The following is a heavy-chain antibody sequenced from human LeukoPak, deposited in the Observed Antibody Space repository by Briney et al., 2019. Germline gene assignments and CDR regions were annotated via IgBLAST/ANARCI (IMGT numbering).Heavy chain of an antibody. J-gene: IGHJ4*02. CDR3: ARGVVIAPQTFDY. Sequence: SETLSPTCTVSGGSISSYYWSWIRQPPGKGLEWIGYIYYSGSTNYKPSLKSRVTISVDTSKNQFSLKLSSVTAADTAVYYCARGVVIAPQTFDYWGQGTLVTVSS. CDR2: IYYSGST. CDR1: GGSISSYY. D-gene: IGHD2-21*01. V-gene: IGHV4-59*01.